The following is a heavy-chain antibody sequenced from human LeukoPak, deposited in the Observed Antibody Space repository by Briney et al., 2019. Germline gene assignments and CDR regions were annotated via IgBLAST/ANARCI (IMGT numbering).Heavy chain of an antibody. Sequence: SQTLSLTCTVSGGSISSGGYYWSWIRQHPGKGLEWIGYIYYSGSTYYNPSLKSRVTISVDTSKNQFSLKLSSVTAADTAVYYCARGSTGDTGPYVWQEYWSDPWGQGTLVTVSS. J-gene: IGHJ5*02. CDR3: ARGSTGDTGPYVWQEYWSDP. CDR2: IYYSGST. CDR1: GGSISSGGYY. V-gene: IGHV4-31*03. D-gene: IGHD7-27*01.